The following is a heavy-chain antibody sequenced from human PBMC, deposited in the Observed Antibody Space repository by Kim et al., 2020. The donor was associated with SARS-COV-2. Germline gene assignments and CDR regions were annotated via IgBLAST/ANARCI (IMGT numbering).Heavy chain of an antibody. D-gene: IGHD6-6*01. CDR3: ASFGYSSSFDY. J-gene: IGHJ4*02. CDR2: IYYSGST. CDR1: GGSISSYY. V-gene: IGHV4-59*13. Sequence: SETLSLTCTVSGGSISSYYWSWIRQPPGKGLEWIGYIYYSGSTNYNPSLKSRVTISVDTSKNQFSLKLSSVTAADTAVYYCASFGYSSSFDYWGQGTLVTVSS.